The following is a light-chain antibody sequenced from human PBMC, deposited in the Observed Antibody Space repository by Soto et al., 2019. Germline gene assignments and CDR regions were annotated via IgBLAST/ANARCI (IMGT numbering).Light chain of an antibody. V-gene: IGKV1-39*01. CDR3: QQGYSSPAT. CDR2: GAS. J-gene: IGKJ5*01. CDR1: QSIGNH. Sequence: DIQMTQSPSVLSASVGDMVSMTCLASQSIGNHLNWYQQKPGKAPKFLIYGASTLQSGVPSRFTGSGSGTDFTLTVNSLQPEDFATYYCQQGYSSPATFGQGTRLEIK.